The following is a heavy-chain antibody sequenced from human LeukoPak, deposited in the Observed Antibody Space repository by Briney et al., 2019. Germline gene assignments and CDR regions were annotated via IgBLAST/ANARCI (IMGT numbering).Heavy chain of an antibody. V-gene: IGHV3-7*03. Sequence: SGGSLRLXCEASGFTFSSYWMSWVRQAPGKGLEWVANIRDDGGEIYYVDSVKGRFTISRDNSKNTLYLQMNSLRAEDTAVYYCAKVRDYYDSSGYLDAFDIWGQGTMVTVSS. J-gene: IGHJ3*02. CDR1: GFTFSSYW. D-gene: IGHD3-22*01. CDR3: AKVRDYYDSSGYLDAFDI. CDR2: IRDDGGEI.